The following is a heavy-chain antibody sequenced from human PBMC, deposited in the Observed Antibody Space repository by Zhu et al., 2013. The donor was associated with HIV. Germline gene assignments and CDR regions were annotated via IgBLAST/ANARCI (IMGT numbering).Heavy chain of an antibody. CDR3: ARDLGAVGGTIGYGLDV. J-gene: IGHJ6*02. CDR1: GGSFYNYA. Sequence: QVQLVQSGAEVKKPGSSVKVSCRASGGSFYNYAVNWVRQAPGQGLEWMGGIIPDLGMTNYPQRLQGRVTITAGISTGTAYMELSRLTSEDTALYYCARDLGAVGGTIGYGLDVWGQGTSVIVS. D-gene: IGHD3-16*01. V-gene: IGHV1-69*17. CDR2: IIPDLGMT.